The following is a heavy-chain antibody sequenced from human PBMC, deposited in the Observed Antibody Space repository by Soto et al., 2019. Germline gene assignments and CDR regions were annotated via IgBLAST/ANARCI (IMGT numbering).Heavy chain of an antibody. J-gene: IGHJ3*02. Sequence: PGESLKISCKGSGYSFTSYWISWVRQMPGKGLEWMGRIDPSDSYTNHSPSFQGHVTISADKSISTAYLQWSSLKASDIAMYYCATSGSVTLDAFDIWGQGTMVTVSS. V-gene: IGHV5-10-1*01. CDR1: GYSFTSYW. CDR3: ATSGSVTLDAFDI. D-gene: IGHD3-10*01. CDR2: IDPSDSYT.